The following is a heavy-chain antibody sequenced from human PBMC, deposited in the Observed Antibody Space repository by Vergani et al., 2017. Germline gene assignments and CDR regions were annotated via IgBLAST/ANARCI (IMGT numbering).Heavy chain of an antibody. V-gene: IGHV3-30-3*01. CDR1: GFTFSSYA. CDR3: ARDGSSSWNYYYYYIDV. CDR2: ISYDGSNK. Sequence: QVQLVESGGGVVQPGRSLRLSCAASGFTFSSYAMHWVRQAPGKGLEWVAVISYDGSNKYYADSVKGRFTISRDNSKNTLYLQMNSLRAEDTAVYYCARDGSSSWNYYYYYIDVWGKGTTVTVSS. D-gene: IGHD6-13*01. J-gene: IGHJ6*03.